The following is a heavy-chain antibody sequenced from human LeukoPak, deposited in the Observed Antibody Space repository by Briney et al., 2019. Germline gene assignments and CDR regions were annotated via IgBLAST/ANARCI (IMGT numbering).Heavy chain of an antibody. CDR2: ISWNSGSI. D-gene: IGHD2-2*01. J-gene: IGHJ4*02. Sequence: GRSLRLSCVASGFTFDDYAMHWVRQAPGKGLEWVSGISWNSGSIGYADSVKGRLTISRDNAKNSLYLQMNSLRAEDTALYYCAKGYCSSTSCHVDYWGQGTLVTVPS. CDR1: GFTFDDYA. CDR3: AKGYCSSTSCHVDY. V-gene: IGHV3-9*01.